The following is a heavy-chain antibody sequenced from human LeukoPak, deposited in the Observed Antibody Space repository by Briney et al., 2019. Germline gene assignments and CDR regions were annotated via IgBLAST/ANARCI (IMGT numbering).Heavy chain of an antibody. V-gene: IGHV4-34*01. CDR2: INHSGTS. CDR3: PITMTRGVITT. Sequence: SETLSLTCAVYGGSFSGYYWSWVRQPLGKGLEWIGDINHSGTSTQNPSLKSRVTISVDTSKNQFSLKLSSVTAADTAVYYCPITMTRGVITTWGQGTLVTVSS. CDR1: GGSFSGYY. J-gene: IGHJ4*02. D-gene: IGHD3-10*01.